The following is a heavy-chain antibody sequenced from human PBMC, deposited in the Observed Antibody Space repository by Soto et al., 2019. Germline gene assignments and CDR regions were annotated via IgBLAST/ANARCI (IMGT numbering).Heavy chain of an antibody. V-gene: IGHV1-69*13. CDR2: IIPIFGTA. Sequence: SVKVSCKASGGTFSSYAISWVRQAPGQGLEWMGGIIPIFGTANYAQKFQGRVTITADESTSTAYMELSSLRSEDTAVYYCARDGPDDSSGYSSLVFDYWGQGTLVPVSS. CDR1: GGTFSSYA. J-gene: IGHJ4*02. D-gene: IGHD3-22*01. CDR3: ARDGPDDSSGYSSLVFDY.